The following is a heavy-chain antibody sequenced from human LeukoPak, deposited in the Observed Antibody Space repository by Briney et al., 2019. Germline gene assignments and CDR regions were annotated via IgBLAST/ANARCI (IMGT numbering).Heavy chain of an antibody. CDR2: ICSSGSVR. D-gene: IGHD2-15*01. CDR1: GSTFGSDA. J-gene: IGHJ4*02. Sequence: GGSLRLSCAVSGSTFGSDAMNWVRQAPGKGLEWLSYICSSGSVRHYADSVKGRFTISRDNAKSSLYLQMNSLRVEDTAVYYCARDFLEDTQWGQGTLVTVSS. V-gene: IGHV3-48*04. CDR3: ARDFLEDTQ.